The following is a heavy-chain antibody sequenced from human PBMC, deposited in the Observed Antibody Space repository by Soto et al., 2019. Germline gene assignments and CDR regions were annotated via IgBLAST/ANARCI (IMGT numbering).Heavy chain of an antibody. CDR1: GYTLAELS. J-gene: IGHJ3*02. Sequence: ASVKVSCKVSGYTLAELSMHWVRQAPGKGLEWMGGFDPEDGETIYAQKFQGRVTMTEDTSTDTAYMELSSLRSEDTAVYYCATEAVADDAFDIWGQGTMVTVSS. D-gene: IGHD6-19*01. V-gene: IGHV1-24*01. CDR2: FDPEDGET. CDR3: ATEAVADDAFDI.